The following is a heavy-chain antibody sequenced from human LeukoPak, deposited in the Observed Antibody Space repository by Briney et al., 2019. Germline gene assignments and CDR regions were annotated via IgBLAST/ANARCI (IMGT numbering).Heavy chain of an antibody. CDR3: ARLYSDLLTGPGY. D-gene: IGHD3-9*01. V-gene: IGHV7-4-1*02. Sequence: AAVKVSCKGAGYTFTTYVLTWVGQAPGQGLEWMGWINTHTGRQSYAQDFTGRFVFSLDSSVSTAYLQISRLQTGATAVYYCARLYSDLLTGPGYWGQGTLLTVSS. CDR1: GYTFTTYV. CDR2: INTHTGRQ. J-gene: IGHJ4*02.